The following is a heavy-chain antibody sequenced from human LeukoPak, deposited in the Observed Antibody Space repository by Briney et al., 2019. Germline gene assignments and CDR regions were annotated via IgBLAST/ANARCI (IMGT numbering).Heavy chain of an antibody. CDR2: INSNSGGT. Sequence: GASVKVSCKASGYSFSDYSIHWVRQAPGQGLEWMGRINSNSGGTSYAQNFQGRVTMTRDTSISTAYMEVSGLTSDDTAVYYCARSFMGDSSGYIDYWGQGTLVTVSS. V-gene: IGHV1-2*06. CDR1: GYSFSDYS. J-gene: IGHJ4*02. CDR3: ARSFMGDSSGYIDY. D-gene: IGHD3-22*01.